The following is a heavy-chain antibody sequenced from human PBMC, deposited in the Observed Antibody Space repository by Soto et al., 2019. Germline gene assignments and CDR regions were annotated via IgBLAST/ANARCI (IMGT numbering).Heavy chain of an antibody. CDR3: ARDYDFWSGYPIYAFDI. J-gene: IGHJ3*02. D-gene: IGHD3-3*01. Sequence: GGSLRLSCAASGFTFSSYGMHWVRQAPGKGLEWVAVIWYDGSNKYYADSVKGRFTISRDNSKNTPYLQMNSLRAEDTAVYYCARDYDFWSGYPIYAFDIWGQGTMVT. V-gene: IGHV3-33*01. CDR2: IWYDGSNK. CDR1: GFTFSSYG.